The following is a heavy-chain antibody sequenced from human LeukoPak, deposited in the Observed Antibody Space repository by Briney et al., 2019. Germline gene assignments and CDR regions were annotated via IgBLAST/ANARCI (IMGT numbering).Heavy chain of an antibody. V-gene: IGHV1-2*02. CDR3: ATSYDSSQYYFDY. CDR1: GYTFTGYY. J-gene: IGHJ4*02. Sequence: ASVKVSCKASGYTFTGYYMHWVRQAPGQGLEWMGWINPNSGGTNYAQKFQGRVTMTRDTSISTAYMELSRLRSDDTAVYYCATSYDSSQYYFDYWGQGTLVTVSS. CDR2: INPNSGGT. D-gene: IGHD3-22*01.